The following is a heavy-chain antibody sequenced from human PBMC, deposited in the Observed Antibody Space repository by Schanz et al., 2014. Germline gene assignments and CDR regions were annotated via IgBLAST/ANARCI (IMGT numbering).Heavy chain of an antibody. CDR1: GYTFTGYY. Sequence: QVQLVESGAEVKKPGASVKASCKASGYTFTGYYMHWVRQAPGQGLAWMGRINPNRGGTNYAQKCQGRVSMNRETSISTAYMKLRRLRSDDTAGDYCAGEECALAGGGTAKNDYWGQGTLVTVSS. V-gene: IGHV1-2*06. J-gene: IGHJ4*02. CDR2: INPNRGGT. D-gene: IGHD6-13*01. CDR3: AGEECALAGGGTAKNDY.